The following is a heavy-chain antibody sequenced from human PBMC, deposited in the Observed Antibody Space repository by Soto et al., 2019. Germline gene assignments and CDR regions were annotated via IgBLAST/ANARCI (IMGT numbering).Heavy chain of an antibody. CDR1: GFTFSGSA. CDR2: IRSKANSYAT. D-gene: IGHD6-19*01. CDR3: TRRGSGWYVKKEGMAV. V-gene: IGHV3-73*02. J-gene: IGHJ6*04. Sequence: EVQLVESGGGLVQPGGSLKLSCAASGFTFSGSAMHWVRQASGRGLGWVGRIRSKANSYATAYDASVKGRFTISRDDSKNTAYQKMNSLKTEDTAVYYCTRRGSGWYVKKEGMAVWCKGTKVTVSS.